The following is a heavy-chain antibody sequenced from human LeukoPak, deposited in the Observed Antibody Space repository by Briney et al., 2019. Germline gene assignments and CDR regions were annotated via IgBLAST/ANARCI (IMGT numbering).Heavy chain of an antibody. Sequence: GGSLRLSCAASGFTFSSYDMSWVRQAPGKGLEWVSAISGSGGSTYNADSVKGRFTISRGNSKNTLYLQVNSLRAEDTAVYYCAKDHSSGTYYDYWGQGTLVTVSS. CDR1: GFTFSSYD. J-gene: IGHJ4*02. CDR3: AKDHSSGTYYDY. CDR2: ISGSGGST. D-gene: IGHD1-26*01. V-gene: IGHV3-23*01.